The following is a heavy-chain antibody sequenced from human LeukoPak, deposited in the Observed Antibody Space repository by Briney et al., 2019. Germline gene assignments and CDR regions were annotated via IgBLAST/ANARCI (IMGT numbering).Heavy chain of an antibody. Sequence: GGSLRPSCAASGFTFSSYAMNWVRQAPGKGLEWVSTISGSGGNTYYADSVKGRFTISRDNSKNTLYLQMNSLRAEDTAVYYCARVPDIVATSCDYWGQGTLVTVSS. V-gene: IGHV3-23*01. CDR1: GFTFSSYA. CDR2: ISGSGGNT. CDR3: ARVPDIVATSCDY. D-gene: IGHD5-12*01. J-gene: IGHJ4*02.